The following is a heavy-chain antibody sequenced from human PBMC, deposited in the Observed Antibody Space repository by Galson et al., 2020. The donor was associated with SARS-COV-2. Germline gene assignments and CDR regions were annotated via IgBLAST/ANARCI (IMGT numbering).Heavy chain of an antibody. J-gene: IGHJ4*02. V-gene: IGHV3-33*06. CDR2: IWYDGSKE. Sequence: GESLKISCAASGFTFSSYGMHWVRQAPGKGLEWVAVIWYDGSKEYYVDSVRGRFTISRDNSKDMLFLQMNSLRVEDTAVYYCAKSRLAFAVAAAGSDYWGQGTLVTVS. D-gene: IGHD6-13*01. CDR1: GFTFSSYG. CDR3: AKSRLAFAVAAAGSDY.